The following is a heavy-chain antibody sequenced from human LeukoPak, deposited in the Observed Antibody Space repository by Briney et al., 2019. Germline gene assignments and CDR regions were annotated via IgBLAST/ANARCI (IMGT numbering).Heavy chain of an antibody. CDR3: ARGRPGFDY. CDR1: GGSFSGYY. V-gene: IGHV4-34*01. Sequence: SETLSLTCAVYGGSFSGYYWSWIRQPPGKGLEWIGEINHSGSTNYNPSLKSRVTISVDTSKNQFSLKLSSVTAADTAVYYCARGRPGFDYWGQGTLVTVSS. CDR2: INHSGST. J-gene: IGHJ4*02.